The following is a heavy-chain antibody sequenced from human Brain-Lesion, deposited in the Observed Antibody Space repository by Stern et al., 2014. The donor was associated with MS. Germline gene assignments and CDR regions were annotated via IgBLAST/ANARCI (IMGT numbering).Heavy chain of an antibody. Sequence: QVQLVESGAEVKKPGASVKVSCKVSGYTLTELSMHWVRQAPRKGLEWMGGFDPEDGETSYAQKFQGRVTMTEDTSPDTAYMELSSLRSEDTAVYYCATLSPGAGGNYYRHFDYWGQGTLVTVSS. CDR3: ATLSPGAGGNYYRHFDY. D-gene: IGHD1-26*01. CDR2: FDPEDGET. V-gene: IGHV1-24*01. CDR1: GYTLTELS. J-gene: IGHJ4*02.